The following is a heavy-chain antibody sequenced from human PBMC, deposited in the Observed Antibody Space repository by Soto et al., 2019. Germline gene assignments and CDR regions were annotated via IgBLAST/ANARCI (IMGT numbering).Heavy chain of an antibody. CDR2: TYYRSRWYN. J-gene: IGHJ6*03. Sequence: SQTLSLTCAISGDSVSSNNAAWNWIRQSPSRGLEWLGRTYYRSRWYNDYAVSVKSRITVNPDTSKNQFSLQLTSVTPENTAVYYCAGTTSHYWYYMDVWGKGTTVTVSS. CDR1: GDSVSSNNAA. V-gene: IGHV6-1*01. D-gene: IGHD1-7*01. CDR3: AGTTSHYWYYMDV.